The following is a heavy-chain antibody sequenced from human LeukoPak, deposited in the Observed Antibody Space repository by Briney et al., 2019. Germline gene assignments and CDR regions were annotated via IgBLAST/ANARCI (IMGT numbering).Heavy chain of an antibody. V-gene: IGHV3-48*03. CDR3: ACLVNRRKTTFNTVVYYYGMDV. CDR1: GFTFSSYE. J-gene: IGHJ6*02. Sequence: GSLTLSCAGTGFTFSSYEMNWVRQGHGQGLGWISYTARSGGTIYYADSAKGRFTTSTDNGTNSLSLLMNSLRAADTAAYYCACLVNRRKTTFNTVVYYYGMDVWGQGTTVTVSS. CDR2: TARSGGTI. D-gene: IGHD3-16*01.